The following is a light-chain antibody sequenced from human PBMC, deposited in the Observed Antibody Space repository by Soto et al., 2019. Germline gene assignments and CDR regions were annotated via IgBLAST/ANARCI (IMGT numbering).Light chain of an antibody. CDR3: QQYNNWMPT. Sequence: EIVMTLSPSTLSVSQGERATLSCRASQSVSNNLAWYQQKPGQAPRLLIHGATTRATAFPARFSGSGSGTDFTLTISSLQSGDFAVYYCQQYNNWMPTFGGGSMVDI. CDR1: QSVSNN. J-gene: IGKJ4*01. V-gene: IGKV3-15*01. CDR2: GAT.